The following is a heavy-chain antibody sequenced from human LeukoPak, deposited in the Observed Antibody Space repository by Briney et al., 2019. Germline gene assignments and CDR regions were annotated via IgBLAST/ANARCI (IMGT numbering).Heavy chain of an antibody. D-gene: IGHD6-19*01. Sequence: PGGSLRLSCAASGFTFSSYSMNWVRQAPGKGLEWVSYISSSSSTIYYADSVKGRFTISRDNARNSLYLQMNSLRAEDTAVYYCARPGAVAGTGNLDWFDPWGQGTLVTVSS. J-gene: IGHJ5*02. CDR1: GFTFSSYS. V-gene: IGHV3-48*01. CDR2: ISSSSSTI. CDR3: ARPGAVAGTGNLDWFDP.